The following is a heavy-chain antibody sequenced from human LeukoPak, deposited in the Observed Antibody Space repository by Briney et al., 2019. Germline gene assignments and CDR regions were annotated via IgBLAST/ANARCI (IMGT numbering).Heavy chain of an antibody. J-gene: IGHJ4*02. CDR1: GFTFRGYW. CDR3: VRGGNRVKEF. CDR2: IKPDGSDQ. Sequence: PGGSLRLSCAASGFTFRGYWMTWVRQAPGKGLEWVATIKPDGSDQYYVDSLRGRFTISRDNTKNSLYLQMNSLRAEDTAVYFCVRGGNRVKEFWGQGTLVTVSS. V-gene: IGHV3-7*01. D-gene: IGHD1-14*01.